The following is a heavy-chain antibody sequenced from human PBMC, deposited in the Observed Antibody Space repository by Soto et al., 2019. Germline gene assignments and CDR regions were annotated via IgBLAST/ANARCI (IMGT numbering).Heavy chain of an antibody. CDR2: IVVGSGNT. Sequence: SVKVSCKASGFTFTSSAVQWVRQARGQRLEWIGWIVVGSGNTNYAQKFQERVTITRDMSTSTAYMELSSLRSEDTAVYYCAADYEERNWNPLYYYYGMDVWGQGTTVTVSS. V-gene: IGHV1-58*01. CDR1: GFTFTSSA. CDR3: AADYEERNWNPLYYYYGMDV. J-gene: IGHJ6*02. D-gene: IGHD1-1*01.